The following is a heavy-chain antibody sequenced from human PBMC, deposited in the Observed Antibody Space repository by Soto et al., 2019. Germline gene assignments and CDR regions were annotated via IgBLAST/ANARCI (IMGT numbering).Heavy chain of an antibody. CDR3: ARKRGYSRDLDP. CDR2: IFSNDEK. Sequence: QVTLKESGPVLVKPTETLTLTCTVSGFSLSNARMGVSWIRQPPGKALEWLAHIFSNDEKSYSTSLKCRLTNPNDTAKSQVVLTMTHIDPVDTATDYPARKRGYSRDLDPWGQGTLGTVSS. D-gene: IGHD6-13*01. CDR1: GFSLSNARMG. J-gene: IGHJ5*02. V-gene: IGHV2-26*01.